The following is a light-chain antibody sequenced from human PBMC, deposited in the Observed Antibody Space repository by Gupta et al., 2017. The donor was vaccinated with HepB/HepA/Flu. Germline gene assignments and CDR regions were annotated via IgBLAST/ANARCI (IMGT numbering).Light chain of an antibody. V-gene: IGLV2-14*03. CDR1: SSDVGGYNY. CDR2: DVS. Sequence: QSALTQPASVSGSPGQSITISCTGTSSDVGGYNYVSWYQQHPGKAPKLMIYDVSNRPSGVSNRFSGSKSGNTASLTISGRQAEDEADYYCSSYTSSSAYVFGTGTKVIV. J-gene: IGLJ1*01. CDR3: SSYTSSSAYV.